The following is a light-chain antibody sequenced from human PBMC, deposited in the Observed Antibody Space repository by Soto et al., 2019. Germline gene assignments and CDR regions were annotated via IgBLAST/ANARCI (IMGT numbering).Light chain of an antibody. V-gene: IGLV2-11*01. Sequence: QSALTQPRSVSGSPGQSVTISCTGTSSDIGTYNSVSWYQQHPGKAPRFIIYDASRRPSGVPDRFSGSKSGNTASLTISGLQAEDEADYYCFSYAGNYIYVFGGGTKLTVL. CDR1: SSDIGTYNS. CDR3: FSYAGNYIYV. CDR2: DAS. J-gene: IGLJ1*01.